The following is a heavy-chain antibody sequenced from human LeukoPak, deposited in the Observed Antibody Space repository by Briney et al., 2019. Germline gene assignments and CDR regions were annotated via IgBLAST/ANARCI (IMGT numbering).Heavy chain of an antibody. CDR3: ARDLGVRGVIDWFDP. Sequence: GGSLRLSCAASGFTFSSYSMNWVRQAPGKGLEWVSSISSSSSYIYYADSVRGRFTISRDNAKNSLYLQMNSLRAEDTAVYYCARDLGVRGVIDWFDPWGQGTLVTVSS. CDR1: GFTFSSYS. CDR2: ISSSSSYI. D-gene: IGHD3-10*01. J-gene: IGHJ5*02. V-gene: IGHV3-21*01.